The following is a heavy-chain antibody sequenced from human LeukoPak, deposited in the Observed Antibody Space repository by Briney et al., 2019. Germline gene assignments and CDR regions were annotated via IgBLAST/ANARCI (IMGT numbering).Heavy chain of an antibody. CDR1: GYTFTTYD. Sequence: ASVKVSCKASGYTFTTYDINWVRQATGQGLEWMGWMNPSSGNTGYAQKFQGRVTMTRNTSMSTAYMELSSLRSGDTAVYYCARANYYGSGKKDLDYWGQGTLVTVSS. CDR2: MNPSSGNT. V-gene: IGHV1-8*01. CDR3: ARANYYGSGKKDLDY. D-gene: IGHD3-10*01. J-gene: IGHJ4*02.